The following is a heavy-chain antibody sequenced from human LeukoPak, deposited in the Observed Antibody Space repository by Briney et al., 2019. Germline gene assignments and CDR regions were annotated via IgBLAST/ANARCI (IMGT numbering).Heavy chain of an antibody. CDR3: ARGYYGSSGYFDY. Sequence: SETLSLTCAVYGGSFSGYYWSWIRQPPGKGLEWIGEINHSGSTNYNPSLKSRVTISVDTSKNQFSLKLSSVTAADTAVYYCARGYYGSSGYFDYWGQGTLVTVSS. J-gene: IGHJ4*02. CDR1: GGSFSGYY. CDR2: INHSGST. V-gene: IGHV4-34*01. D-gene: IGHD3-22*01.